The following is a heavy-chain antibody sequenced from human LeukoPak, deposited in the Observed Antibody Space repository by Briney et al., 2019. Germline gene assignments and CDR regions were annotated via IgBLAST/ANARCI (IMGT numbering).Heavy chain of an antibody. Sequence: GGSLRLSCAASGFTFSSYEMNWVRQAPGKGPEWVSAITGGSRTYYADSVKGRFTISRDSSKNTLYLQMNSLRAEDTAIYYCAKRGYYDSGALRAPFEYWGQGTLVTVSS. CDR1: GFTFSSYE. V-gene: IGHV3-23*01. D-gene: IGHD3-22*01. CDR2: ITGGSRT. CDR3: AKRGYYDSGALRAPFEY. J-gene: IGHJ4*02.